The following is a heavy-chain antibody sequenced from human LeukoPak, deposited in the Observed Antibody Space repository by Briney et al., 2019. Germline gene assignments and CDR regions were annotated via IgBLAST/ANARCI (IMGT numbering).Heavy chain of an antibody. CDR2: INSDGSST. D-gene: IGHD1-26*01. CDR1: GFTFSSCW. Sequence: GGSLRLSCAASGFTFSSCWMHWVRQAPGKGLVWVSRINSDGSSTSYADSVKGRFTISRDNAKNMLYLQMNSLRAEDTAVYYCARDLGVGATVDYWGQGTLVTVSS. CDR3: ARDLGVGATVDY. V-gene: IGHV3-74*01. J-gene: IGHJ4*02.